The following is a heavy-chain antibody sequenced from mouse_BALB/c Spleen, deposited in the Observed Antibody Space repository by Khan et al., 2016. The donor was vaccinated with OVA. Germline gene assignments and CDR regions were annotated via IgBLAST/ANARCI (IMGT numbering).Heavy chain of an antibody. CDR3: AKGVWSYYYTLDY. Sequence: QRKLEESGPGLVAPSQNLSLTCTVSGFSLSDYGVSWIRQPPGKGLEWLGVIWGGGSTYYNSDLKSRLSISKDNSKSQVFLKMSSLQSDDTAMFYCAKGVWSYYYTLDYWGQGTSVTVSS. CDR2: IWGGGST. V-gene: IGHV2-6-5*01. CDR1: GFSLSDYG. J-gene: IGHJ4*01.